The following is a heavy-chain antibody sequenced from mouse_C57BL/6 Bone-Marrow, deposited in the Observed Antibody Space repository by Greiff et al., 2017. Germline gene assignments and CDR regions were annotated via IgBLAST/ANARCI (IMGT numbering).Heavy chain of an antibody. Sequence: VQLQQSGPELVKPGASVKISCKASGYAFSSSWMNWVKQRPGKGLEWIGRIYPGDGDTNYNGKFKGKATLTADKSSSTAYMQLSSLTSEDSAVCFCARDYGSSYRYFDVWGTGTTVTVSS. J-gene: IGHJ1*03. CDR2: IYPGDGDT. V-gene: IGHV1-82*01. CDR3: ARDYGSSYRYFDV. D-gene: IGHD1-1*01. CDR1: GYAFSSSW.